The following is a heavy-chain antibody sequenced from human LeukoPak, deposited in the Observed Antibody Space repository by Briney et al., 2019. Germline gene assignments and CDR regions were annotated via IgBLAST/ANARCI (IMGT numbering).Heavy chain of an antibody. J-gene: IGHJ6*02. V-gene: IGHV3-30*18. Sequence: GGSLRLSCAASGFTFSSYGMHWVRQAPGKGLEWVAVISYDGSNKYYADSVKGRFTISRDNSKNTLYLQMNSLRAEDTAVYYCAKDSGIQLWTHYYGMDVWGQGTTVTVSS. CDR3: AKDSGIQLWTHYYGMDV. CDR2: ISYDGSNK. D-gene: IGHD5-18*01. CDR1: GFTFSSYG.